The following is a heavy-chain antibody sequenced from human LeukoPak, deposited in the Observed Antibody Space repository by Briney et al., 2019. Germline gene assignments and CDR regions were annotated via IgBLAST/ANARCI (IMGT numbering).Heavy chain of an antibody. V-gene: IGHV4-59*08. CDR2: IYSEST. CDR1: GDSISDNY. CDR3: GRHGYYNNGGGYSPYLDY. Sequence: SETLSLTCTVSGDSISDNYWSWIRQPPGKGLEWMGYIYSESTNYNPSLKSRVTISGDTSKNQFSLQLKSVTAADTAVYYCGRHGYYNNGGGYSPYLDYWGQGTLVTVSS. J-gene: IGHJ4*02. D-gene: IGHD3-22*01.